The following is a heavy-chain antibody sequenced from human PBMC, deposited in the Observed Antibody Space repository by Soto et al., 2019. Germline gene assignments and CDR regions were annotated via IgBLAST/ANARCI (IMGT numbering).Heavy chain of an antibody. V-gene: IGHV1-8*01. J-gene: IGHJ6*02. Sequence: QVLLVQSGAEVKKPGASVKVSCKASGYTFTRYDINWVRQATGQGLEWMGWMNPNSGNTVYAQKFQGRVTMIKDTSISTAYMELSSLRSEDTAVYYCARGKKVTGAYGMDVWGQGITVTVSS. CDR3: ARGKKVTGAYGMDV. CDR1: GYTFTRYD. CDR2: MNPNSGNT. D-gene: IGHD2-21*02.